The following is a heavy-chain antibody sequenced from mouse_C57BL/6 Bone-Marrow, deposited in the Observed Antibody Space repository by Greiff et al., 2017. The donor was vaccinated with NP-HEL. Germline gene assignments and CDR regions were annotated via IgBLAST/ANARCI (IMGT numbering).Heavy chain of an antibody. D-gene: IGHD1-1*01. CDR3: ARWNYGSSYRYYYAMDY. Sequence: QVQLQQSGAELARPGASVKLSCKASGYTFTSYGISWVKQRTGQGLEWIGEIYPRSGNTSYNEKFKGKATLTADKSSSTAYMELRSLTSEDSAVYFCARWNYGSSYRYYYAMDYWGQGTSVTVSS. J-gene: IGHJ4*01. V-gene: IGHV1-81*01. CDR2: IYPRSGNT. CDR1: GYTFTSYG.